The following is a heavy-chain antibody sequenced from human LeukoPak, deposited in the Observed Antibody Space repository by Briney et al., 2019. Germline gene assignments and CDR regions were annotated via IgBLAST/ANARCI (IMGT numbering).Heavy chain of an antibody. CDR2: IWYDGSNK. Sequence: GGSLRLSCAASGFTFSSYGMHWVRQAPGKGLEWVAVIWYDGSNKYYADSVKGRFTISRDNSKNTLYLQMNSLRAEDTAVYYCARDYYGSGSYYPLNYYYGMDVWGQGTTVTVSS. D-gene: IGHD3-10*01. V-gene: IGHV3-33*01. J-gene: IGHJ6*02. CDR1: GFTFSSYG. CDR3: ARDYYGSGSYYPLNYYYGMDV.